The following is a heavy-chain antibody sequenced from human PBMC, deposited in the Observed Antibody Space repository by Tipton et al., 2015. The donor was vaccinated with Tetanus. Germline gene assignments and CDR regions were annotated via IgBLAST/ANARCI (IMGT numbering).Heavy chain of an antibody. CDR1: GGSITSGGYY. CDR3: ARDQARGARGWNYFDY. CDR2: IYYSGST. V-gene: IGHV4-31*03. J-gene: IGHJ4*02. Sequence: GLVKPSQTLSLTCTVSGGSITSGGYYWSWIRQHPGKGLEWIGDIYYSGSTYYNPSLKSRVTISVDPSKNQFSLKLNSVTAADTAVYYCARDQARGARGWNYFDYWGQGTLVTVSS. D-gene: IGHD1-26*01.